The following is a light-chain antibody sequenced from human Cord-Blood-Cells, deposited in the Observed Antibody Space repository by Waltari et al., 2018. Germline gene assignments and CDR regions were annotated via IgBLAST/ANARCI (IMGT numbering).Light chain of an antibody. CDR1: QSVSSSY. J-gene: IGKJ4*01. Sequence: EIVLTPSPGNLSLSPGERVTLSCRASQSVSSSYLAWYQQKPGQAPRLLIYGASSRATGIPDRFSGSGSGTDFTLTISRLEPEDFAVYYCQQYGSSPRTFGGGTKVEIK. V-gene: IGKV3-20*01. CDR2: GAS. CDR3: QQYGSSPRT.